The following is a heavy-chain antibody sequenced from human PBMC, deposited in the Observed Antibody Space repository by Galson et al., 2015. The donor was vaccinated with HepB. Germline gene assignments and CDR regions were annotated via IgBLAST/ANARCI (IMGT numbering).Heavy chain of an antibody. V-gene: IGHV1-18*04. D-gene: IGHD2-15*01. CDR3: ARRVVVVVAANYYYYGMDV. J-gene: IGHJ6*02. CDR1: GYTFTSYG. CDR2: ISAYNGNT. Sequence: SVKVSCKASGYTFTSYGISWVRQAPGQGLEWMGWISAYNGNTNYAQKLQGRVTMTTDTSTSTAYMELRSLRSDDTAVYYCARRVVVVVAANYYYYGMDVWGQGTTVTVSS.